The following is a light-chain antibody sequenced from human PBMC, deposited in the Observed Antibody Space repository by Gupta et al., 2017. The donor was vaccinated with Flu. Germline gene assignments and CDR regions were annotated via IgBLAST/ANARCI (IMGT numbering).Light chain of an antibody. Sequence: AVRITQSPSSLSASTGDRVTITCRASQNINDYLAWYQQKPGTAPKLLIYAASTLQSGVPSRFSGSGSGTDFTLTASGLQSEDFATYYCQQDDSYPRTFGQGTKVEIK. J-gene: IGKJ1*01. CDR2: AAS. CDR1: QNINDY. CDR3: QQDDSYPRT. V-gene: IGKV1-8*01.